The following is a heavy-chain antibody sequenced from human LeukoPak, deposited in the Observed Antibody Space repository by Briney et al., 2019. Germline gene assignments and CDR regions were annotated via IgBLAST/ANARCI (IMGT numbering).Heavy chain of an antibody. V-gene: IGHV1-69*13. J-gene: IGHJ5*02. CDR2: IIPIFATA. D-gene: IGHD2-2*02. Sequence: ASVKVSCKASRGTFTNYAISWVRQAPGQGLEWMGGIIPIFATANYAQKFQGRVTITADESTSTAYMELSSLRSEDTAVYYCARDRPGRYCSTTSCFTASPFAPWGQGTLVTVSS. CDR3: ARDRPGRYCSTTSCFTASPFAP. CDR1: RGTFTNYA.